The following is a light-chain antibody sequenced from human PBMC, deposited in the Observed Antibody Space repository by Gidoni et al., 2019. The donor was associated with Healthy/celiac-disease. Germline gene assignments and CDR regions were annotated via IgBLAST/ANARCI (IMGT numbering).Light chain of an antibody. CDR2: EGS. CDR3: CSYAGSSTPIV. V-gene: IGLV2-23*01. Sequence: QSALTHPASVSGSPGQSITISCTGTSSDVGSYNLVSWYQQHPGKAPKLMIYEGSKRPSGVSNRFSGSKSGNTASLTISGLQAEDEADYYCCSYAGSSTPIVFGTGTKVTVL. CDR1: SSDVGSYNL. J-gene: IGLJ1*01.